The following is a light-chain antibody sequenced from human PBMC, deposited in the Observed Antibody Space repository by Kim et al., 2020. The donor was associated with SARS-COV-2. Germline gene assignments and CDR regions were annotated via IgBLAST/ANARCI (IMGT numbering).Light chain of an antibody. Sequence: SVAPGERATRSCRASQSVNSNLAWYQQKPGQAPRLLIYGASTRATGIPARFSGSQSGTEFTLTISSLQSEDFAAYYCQQYNNWPFTFGQGTKLEI. CDR3: QQYNNWPFT. CDR1: QSVNSN. J-gene: IGKJ2*01. CDR2: GAS. V-gene: IGKV3-15*01.